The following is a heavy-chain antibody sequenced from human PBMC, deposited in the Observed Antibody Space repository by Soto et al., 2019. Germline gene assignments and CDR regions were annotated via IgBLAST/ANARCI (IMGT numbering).Heavy chain of an antibody. D-gene: IGHD6-6*01. Sequence: KPAETLSLTCTVSGGSISRYYWSWIRQPPGKGLEWIGYIYYSGSTNYNPSLKSRVTISVDTSKNQFSLKLSSVTAADTAVYYCARESSGGYNWFDPWGQGTLVTVSS. J-gene: IGHJ5*02. V-gene: IGHV4-59*01. CDR3: ARESSGGYNWFDP. CDR1: GGSISRYY. CDR2: IYYSGST.